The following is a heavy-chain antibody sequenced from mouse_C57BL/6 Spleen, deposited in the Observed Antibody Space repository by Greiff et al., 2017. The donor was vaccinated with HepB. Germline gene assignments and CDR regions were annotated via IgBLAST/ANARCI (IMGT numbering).Heavy chain of an antibody. Sequence: QVQLQQSGPELVKPGASVKISCKASGYAFSSSWMNWVKQRPGQGFEWIGRFYPGDGDTNYNGKFKGKATLTADNSSSTAYMQLSSLTYEDSAVYFRTRGPTNIAYWGKGTTLTVS. CDR1: GYAFSSSW. V-gene: IGHV1-82*01. CDR3: TRGPTNIAY. D-gene: IGHD6-1*01. CDR2: FYPGDGDT. J-gene: IGHJ2*01.